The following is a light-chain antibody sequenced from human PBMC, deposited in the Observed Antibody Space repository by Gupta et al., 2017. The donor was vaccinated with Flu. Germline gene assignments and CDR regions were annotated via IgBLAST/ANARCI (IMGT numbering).Light chain of an antibody. Sequence: DIVMTQSPLSLPVTPGEPASISCRSSQSLLHSNGYNYLDWYLQKPGQSPQLLIYLGSNRASGVPDRFSGSGSGTDFTLKIRRVEAEDVGVYYCRRALQTPWTFGQGTKVEIK. CDR1: QSLLHSNGYNY. V-gene: IGKV2-28*01. CDR2: LGS. J-gene: IGKJ1*01. CDR3: RRALQTPWT.